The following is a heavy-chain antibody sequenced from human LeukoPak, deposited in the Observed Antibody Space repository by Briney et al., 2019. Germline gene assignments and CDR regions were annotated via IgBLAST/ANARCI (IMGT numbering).Heavy chain of an antibody. CDR2: TYYRSKWYN. J-gene: IGHJ6*03. CDR1: GDSVSSNSAA. Sequence: SQTLSLTCAISGDSVSSNSAAWHWIRHSPSRGLEWLGRTYYRSKWYNDYALSVKGRVTINPDTSKNQFSLQLNSVTPEDTAVYYCARGPQLVGYYYIDVWDKGTTVTVSS. CDR3: ARGPQLVGYYYIDV. D-gene: IGHD6-13*01. V-gene: IGHV6-1*01.